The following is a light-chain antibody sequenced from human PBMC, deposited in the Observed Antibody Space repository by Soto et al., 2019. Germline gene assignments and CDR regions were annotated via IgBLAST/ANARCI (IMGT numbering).Light chain of an antibody. CDR3: QQYDNLPRGCT. J-gene: IGKJ2*02. V-gene: IGKV1-33*01. Sequence: DIQMTQSPSSLSASVGDRVTITCQASQDISNYLNWYQQKPGKAPKLLIYDASNLETGVPSRFSGSGSGTDFTFTISSLQPEDIATYYCQQYDNLPRGCTFGQGTKLEIK. CDR2: DAS. CDR1: QDISNY.